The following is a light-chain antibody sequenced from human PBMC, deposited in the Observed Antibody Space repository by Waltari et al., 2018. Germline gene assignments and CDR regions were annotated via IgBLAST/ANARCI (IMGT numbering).Light chain of an antibody. V-gene: IGLV1-44*01. CDR2: STN. CDR3: ATWDYSLDGQV. CDR1: RSNTGAEV. Sequence: QSVLTQPPSASGTPGQRVTLSCSGSRSNTGAEVGNWYQVLPGTAPRLLIYSTNQRPSGVPERFSGSKSGTSASLAISGLQSEDEADYYCATWDYSLDGQVFGGGTKLTVL. J-gene: IGLJ3*02.